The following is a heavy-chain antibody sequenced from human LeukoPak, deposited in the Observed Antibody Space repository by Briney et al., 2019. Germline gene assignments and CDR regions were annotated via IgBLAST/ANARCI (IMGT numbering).Heavy chain of an antibody. CDR2: ISSDGSNK. V-gene: IGHV3-30*15. D-gene: IGHD3-10*01. CDR3: PRTTAPHYYGSGSYAFGY. CDR1: GFTFSIYA. Sequence: GSSLRHSCAPSGFTFSIYAMHWLRHRPGKAVVWGVVISSDGSNKYFGDPVKGPFTIVEYNSKNTLYQPMSRLSAEDTAAYYWPRTTAPHYYGSGSYAFGYWGPGTLVTVPS. J-gene: IGHJ4*02.